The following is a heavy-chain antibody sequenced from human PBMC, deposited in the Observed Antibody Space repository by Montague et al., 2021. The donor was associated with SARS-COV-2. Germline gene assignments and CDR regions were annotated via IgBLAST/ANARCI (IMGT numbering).Heavy chain of an antibody. J-gene: IGHJ6*02. V-gene: IGHV4-4*02. CDR2: IFHSGTI. CDR1: GDSISTSTW. CDR3: ATLSRRTAAGTLDYFGLDV. Sequence: SETLSLTCRVSGDSISTSTWWTWVRQTPGKGLEWIGEIFHSGTINYNPSLKSRVSISVDKSNNQFSLRLGSLIAADTAVYYCATLSRRTAAGTLDYFGLDVWGQGTTVVVSS. D-gene: IGHD6-13*01.